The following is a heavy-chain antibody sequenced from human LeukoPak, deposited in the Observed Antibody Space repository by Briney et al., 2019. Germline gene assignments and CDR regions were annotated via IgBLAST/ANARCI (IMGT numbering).Heavy chain of an antibody. V-gene: IGHV3-9*03. Sequence: SLRLSCVATGFGFDDYAMHWVRQAPGKGLEWVSGITWNSGSVAYADSVKGRFTISRDNAKNSLYLQMNSLRAEDMALYYCAKDHSGSYHYHYMDVWGKGTTVTVSS. CDR2: ITWNSGSV. D-gene: IGHD1-26*01. CDR1: GFGFDDYA. CDR3: AKDHSGSYHYHYMDV. J-gene: IGHJ6*03.